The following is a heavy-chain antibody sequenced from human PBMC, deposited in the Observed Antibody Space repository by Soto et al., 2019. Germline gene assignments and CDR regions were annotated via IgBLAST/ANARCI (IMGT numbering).Heavy chain of an antibody. CDR2: IYHSGST. J-gene: IGHJ4*02. Sequence: QLQLQESGSGLVKPSQTLSLTCAVSGGSISSGGYSWSWIRQPPGKGLEWIGYIYHSGSTYYNPSLKSRVTISVDRSKNQFSLKLSSVTAADAAVYYCASGLAAAGTFHCDYWGQGTLCTVSS. CDR1: GGSISSGGYS. CDR3: ASGLAAAGTFHCDY. V-gene: IGHV4-30-2*01. D-gene: IGHD6-13*01.